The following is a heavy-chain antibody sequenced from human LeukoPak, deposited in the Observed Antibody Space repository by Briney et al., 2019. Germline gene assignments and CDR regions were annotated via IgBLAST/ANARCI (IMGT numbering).Heavy chain of an antibody. Sequence: PSETLSLTCSVSGYSITSGYYWGWIRQPPGKGLEWIGSIYYSGSTYYNPSLKSRVTISVDTSKNQFSLKLSSVTAADTAVYYCASDIAARDDYWGQGTLVTVSS. D-gene: IGHD6-6*01. CDR3: ASDIAARDDY. J-gene: IGHJ4*02. CDR1: GYSITSGYY. V-gene: IGHV4-38-2*02. CDR2: IYYSGST.